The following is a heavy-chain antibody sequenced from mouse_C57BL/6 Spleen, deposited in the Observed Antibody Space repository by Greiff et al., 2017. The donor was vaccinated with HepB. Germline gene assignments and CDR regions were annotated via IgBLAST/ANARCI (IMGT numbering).Heavy chain of an antibody. V-gene: IGHV1-61*01. CDR1: GYTFTSYW. J-gene: IGHJ3*01. CDR2: IYPSDSET. Sequence: QVQLKQPGAELVRPGSSVKLSCKASGYTFTSYWMDWVKQRPGQGLEWIGNIYPSDSETHYNQKFKDKATLTVDKSSSTAYMQLSSLTSEDSAVYYCARLDSRGAWFAYWGQGTLVTVSA. CDR3: ARLDSRGAWFAY.